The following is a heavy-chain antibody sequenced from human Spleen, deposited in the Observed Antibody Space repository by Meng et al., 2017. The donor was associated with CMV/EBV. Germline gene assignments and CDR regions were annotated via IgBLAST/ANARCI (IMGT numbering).Heavy chain of an antibody. CDR3: VREVRSGSHLDY. CDR1: DSTFTGAS. Sequence: SCEASDSTFTGASMRWVRQAPDQGLGWMGLITLHSDNTDYAQKLQGRVSMTRDTSITPAFMDLSSLRSDATAIYYCVREVRSGSHLDYWGQGTLVTVSS. V-gene: IGHV1-2*06. D-gene: IGHD1-26*01. CDR2: ITLHSDNT. J-gene: IGHJ4*02.